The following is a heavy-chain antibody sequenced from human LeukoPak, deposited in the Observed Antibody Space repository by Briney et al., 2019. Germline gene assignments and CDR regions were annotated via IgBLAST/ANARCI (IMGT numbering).Heavy chain of an antibody. V-gene: IGHV3-30*04. Sequence: GGSLRLSCAASGFTFSSYAMHWVRQAPGKGLEWVAVISYDGSNKYYADSVKGRFTISRDTSKNTLYLQVNSLRGEDTAVYYCARAGGGHFFYGMDVWGQGITVTVSS. CDR3: ARAGGGHFFYGMDV. CDR2: ISYDGSNK. D-gene: IGHD3-16*01. J-gene: IGHJ6*02. CDR1: GFTFSSYA.